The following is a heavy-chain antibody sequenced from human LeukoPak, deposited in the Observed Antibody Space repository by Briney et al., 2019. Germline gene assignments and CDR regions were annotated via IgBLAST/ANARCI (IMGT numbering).Heavy chain of an antibody. V-gene: IGHV1-8*01. J-gene: IGHJ6*03. Sequence: ASLKLSCKASGYTFTSYDINWVRQATGQGLEWMGWMNPNSGNTGYAQKFQGRVTMTRNTSISTAYMELSSLRSEDTAVYYCARVASMVRGVISFGVYYYMDIWGKGTTVTISS. CDR3: ARVASMVRGVISFGVYYYMDI. CDR1: GYTFTSYD. CDR2: MNPNSGNT. D-gene: IGHD3-10*01.